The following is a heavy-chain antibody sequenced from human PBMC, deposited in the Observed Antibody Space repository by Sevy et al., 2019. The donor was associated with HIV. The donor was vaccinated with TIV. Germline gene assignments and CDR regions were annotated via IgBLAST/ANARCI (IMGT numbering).Heavy chain of an antibody. Sequence: GGSLRLSCEVSGYTFSDYGINWVRQAPGKGLEWVSFISSSSSIIHYANSVKGRFTISRDNARNSLYLQMKSLGAQDSESYFCAKAAMMGASNCFDAWGQGTLVTVSS. V-gene: IGHV3-48*01. CDR3: AKAAMMGASNCFDA. D-gene: IGHD3-16*01. J-gene: IGHJ5*02. CDR1: GYTFSDYG. CDR2: ISSSSSII.